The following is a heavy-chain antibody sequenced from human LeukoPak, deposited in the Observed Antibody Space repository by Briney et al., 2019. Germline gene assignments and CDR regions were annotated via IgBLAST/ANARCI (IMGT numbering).Heavy chain of an antibody. J-gene: IGHJ4*02. D-gene: IGHD7-27*01. CDR3: ARDPNWGSGY. V-gene: IGHV3-23*01. CDR1: GFTFSSYT. Sequence: GGALRLSCATSGFTFSSYTMIWVRQAPGKGLEWVSIIGASGGDIHYADSVKGRFSISRDNPKNTLTLQMNSLRVDDTAVYYCARDPNWGSGYWGQGTLVTVSS. CDR2: IGASGGDI.